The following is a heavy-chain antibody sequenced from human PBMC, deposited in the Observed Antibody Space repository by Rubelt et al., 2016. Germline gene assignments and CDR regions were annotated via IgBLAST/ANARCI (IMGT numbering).Heavy chain of an antibody. CDR3: AKGRKSDSSGWPS. V-gene: IGHV3-23*01. J-gene: IGHJ4*02. Sequence: EVQLLESGGGLVQPGGSLRLSCAASGFTFSSYAMSWVRQAPGTGLEWVSAISGSGGSTYYADSVKGRVTTSRDNSKNTQYLQMNSLRAGDTDVEYCAKGRKSDSSGWPSWGQGTLVTVSS. CDR2: ISGSGGST. CDR1: GFTFSSYA. D-gene: IGHD6-19*01.